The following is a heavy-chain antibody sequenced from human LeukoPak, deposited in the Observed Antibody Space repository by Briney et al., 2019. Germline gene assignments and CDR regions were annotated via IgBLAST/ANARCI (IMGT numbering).Heavy chain of an antibody. Sequence: GESLKISCKGSGCSFTSYWIGWVRQTPGKGLEWMGIIYPGDSDTRYSPSFQGQVTISADKSISTAYLQWSSLEASDTAMYYCARQTDKWELLLEAFDYWGQGTLVTVSS. CDR3: ARQTDKWELLLEAFDY. J-gene: IGHJ4*02. CDR2: IYPGDSDT. D-gene: IGHD1-26*01. CDR1: GCSFTSYW. V-gene: IGHV5-51*01.